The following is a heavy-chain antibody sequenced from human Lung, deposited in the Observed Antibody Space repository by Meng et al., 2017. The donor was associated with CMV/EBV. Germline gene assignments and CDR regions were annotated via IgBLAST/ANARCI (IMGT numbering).Heavy chain of an antibody. J-gene: IGHJ6*02. CDR3: ARVAGPAGAMLKYFYYYGMEV. CDR2: MNANNGDT. D-gene: IGHD6-13*01. V-gene: IGHV1-8*01. CDR1: GYSFTRCD. Sequence: ASXXVSXKASGYSFTRCDINWVRQAPGQGLEWMGWMNANNGDTGYAQKFQGSVTMTRDTSISTVYMELNNLRSEDTAVYYCARVAGPAGAMLKYFYYYGMEVWXRGTXVTVSS.